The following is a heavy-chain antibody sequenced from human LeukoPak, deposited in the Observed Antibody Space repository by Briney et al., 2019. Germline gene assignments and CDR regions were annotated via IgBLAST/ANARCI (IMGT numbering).Heavy chain of an antibody. Sequence: PGGSLRLSCAASGFTFSSYWMSWVRQAPGKGLEWVANIKQDGSEKYYVDSEKGRFTISRDNAKNSLYLQMNSLRAEDTAVYYCARRGYSGSAYAFDIWGQGTMVTVSS. D-gene: IGHD5-12*01. CDR3: ARRGYSGSAYAFDI. CDR2: IKQDGSEK. CDR1: GFTFSSYW. V-gene: IGHV3-7*01. J-gene: IGHJ3*02.